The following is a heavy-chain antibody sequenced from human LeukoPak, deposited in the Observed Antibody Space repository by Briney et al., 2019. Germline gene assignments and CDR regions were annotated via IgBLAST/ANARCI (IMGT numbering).Heavy chain of an antibody. J-gene: IGHJ4*02. CDR3: ARDDDMFTDYTHGDY. CDR1: GFTFSSYS. D-gene: IGHD3-9*01. Sequence: PGGSLRLPCVASGFTFSSYSMNWFRQAPGKGLEWVSYISGTSYSIYYADSVKGRFTISRDNAKNSLYLQMNSLRDEDTAMYFCARDDDMFTDYTHGDYWGQGTLVTVSS. V-gene: IGHV3-48*02. CDR2: ISGTSYSI.